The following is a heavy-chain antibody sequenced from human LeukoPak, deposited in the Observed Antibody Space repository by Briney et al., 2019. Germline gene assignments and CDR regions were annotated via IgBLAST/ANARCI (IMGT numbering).Heavy chain of an antibody. CDR3: ARQGRYYDSSGYPD. Sequence: PGGSLRLSCAASGFTFNTYSMNWVRQAPGKGLEWIGSIYYSGSTYYNPSLKSRVTISVDTSKNQFSLKLSSVTAADTAVYYCARQGRYYDSSGYPDWGQGTLVTVSS. CDR2: IYYSGST. J-gene: IGHJ4*02. D-gene: IGHD3-22*01. V-gene: IGHV4-39*01. CDR1: GFTFNTYSMN.